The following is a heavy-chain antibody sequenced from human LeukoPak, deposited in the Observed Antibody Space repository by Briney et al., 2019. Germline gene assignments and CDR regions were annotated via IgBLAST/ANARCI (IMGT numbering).Heavy chain of an antibody. CDR2: IHHSGST. J-gene: IGHJ4*02. CDR3: ASDSCGYYYPYY. D-gene: IGHD3-22*01. Sequence: PSETLSLTCIVSGGSISRYYWSWIRQPPGKGLEWIGYIHHSGSTNYNPFLKSRVTISVDTSKNQFSLKLSSVTAADTAVYYCASDSCGYYYPYYWGQGTLVTVSS. V-gene: IGHV4-59*08. CDR1: GGSISRYY.